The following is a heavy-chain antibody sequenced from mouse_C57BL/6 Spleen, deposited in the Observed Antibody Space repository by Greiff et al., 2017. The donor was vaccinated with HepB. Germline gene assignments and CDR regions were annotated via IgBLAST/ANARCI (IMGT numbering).Heavy chain of an antibody. D-gene: IGHD1-1*01. J-gene: IGHJ3*01. V-gene: IGHV14-4*01. CDR2: IDPENGDT. CDR3: GLALITTVEFAY. Sequence: EVQLQQSGAELVRPVASVKLSCTASGFNIKDDYMHWVKQRPEQGLEWIGWIDPENGDTEYASKFQGKATITADTSSNTAYLQLSSLTSEDTAVYYCGLALITTVEFAYWGQGTLVTVSA. CDR1: GFNIKDDY.